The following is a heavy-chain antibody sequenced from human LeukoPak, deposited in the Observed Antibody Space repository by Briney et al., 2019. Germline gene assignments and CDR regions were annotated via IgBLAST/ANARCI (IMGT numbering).Heavy chain of an antibody. CDR2: INHSGST. CDR3: ARAWGNSRYFDY. CDR1: GGSFSGYY. V-gene: IGHV4-34*01. J-gene: IGHJ4*02. Sequence: SETLSLTCAVYGGSFSGYYWSWIRQPPGKGPEWIGEINHSGSTNYNPSLKSRVTISVDTSKNQFSLKLSSVTAADTAVYYCARAWGNSRYFDYWGQGTLVTVSS. D-gene: IGHD4-23*01.